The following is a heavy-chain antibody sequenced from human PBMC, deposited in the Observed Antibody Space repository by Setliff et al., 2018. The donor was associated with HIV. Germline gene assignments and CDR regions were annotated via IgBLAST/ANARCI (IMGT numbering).Heavy chain of an antibody. CDR1: GYTLSELS. D-gene: IGHD2-2*01. CDR3: ARGVPADAYAFDI. CDR2: FDPQDGET. J-gene: IGHJ3*02. Sequence: ASVKVSCKVYGYTLSELSIHWVRQAPGKGLEWMGYFDPQDGETVYAQKFQGRVTLTEDTSTGTAYMELSGLRSEDTAVYYCARGVPADAYAFDIWGQGTLVTVSS. V-gene: IGHV1-24*01.